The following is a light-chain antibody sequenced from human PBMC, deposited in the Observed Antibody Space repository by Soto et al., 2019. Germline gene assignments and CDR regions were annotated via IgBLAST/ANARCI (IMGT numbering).Light chain of an antibody. CDR1: QTVSTW. V-gene: IGKV1-12*01. Sequence: DIQMTQSPSFVSASVGDSVTFTCRGSQTVSTWLAWYQHKPGMAPRLLIHGASSLQSGVPSRFSGSGSGTHFTLTITNVQPDDLATYFCQQALVFPYTFGQGTKLELK. CDR3: QQALVFPYT. CDR2: GAS. J-gene: IGKJ2*01.